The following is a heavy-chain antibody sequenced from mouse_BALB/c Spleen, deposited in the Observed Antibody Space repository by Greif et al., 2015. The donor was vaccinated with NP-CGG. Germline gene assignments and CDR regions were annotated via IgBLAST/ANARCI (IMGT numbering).Heavy chain of an antibody. J-gene: IGHJ4*01. V-gene: IGHV1-14*01. Sequence: EVKLMESGPELVKPGASVKMSCKASGYTFTSYVMHWVKQKPGQGLEWIGYINPYNDGTKYNEKFKGKATLTSDKSSSTAYMELSSLTSEDSAVYYCARSMITAYYAMDYWGQGTSVTVSS. D-gene: IGHD2-4*01. CDR1: GYTFTSYV. CDR3: ARSMITAYYAMDY. CDR2: INPYNDGT.